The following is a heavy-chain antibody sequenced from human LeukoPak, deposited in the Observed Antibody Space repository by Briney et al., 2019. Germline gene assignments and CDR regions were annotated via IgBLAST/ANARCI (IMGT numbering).Heavy chain of an antibody. J-gene: IGHJ4*02. CDR2: IKKDGSEK. CDR3: ARGSGDLDY. Sequence: PGGSLRLSCAAYGFIFSNYWMSWVRQAPGKGLEWVANIKKDGSEKYYVDSVKGRFTISRDNPKNSLYLQMNSLRADDTAVYYCARGSGDLDYWGQGTRVTVSS. CDR1: GFIFSNYW. V-gene: IGHV3-7*01. D-gene: IGHD4-17*01.